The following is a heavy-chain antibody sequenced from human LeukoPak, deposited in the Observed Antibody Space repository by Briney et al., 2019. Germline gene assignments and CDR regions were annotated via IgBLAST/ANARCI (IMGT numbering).Heavy chain of an antibody. CDR1: RFTFIRYS. CDR2: ISGSSTTR. J-gene: IGHJ4*02. Sequence: GCSLSLSYAPSRFTFIRYSLNWVRQPPGKVLEWMSYISGSSTTRYYADSVKGRFTISRDNAKNSLYLEMNRLRDEDTAVYYCARDGSSLAAYRHDYWGQGTLVTVSS. V-gene: IGHV3-48*02. CDR3: ARDGSSLAAYRHDY. D-gene: IGHD6-25*01.